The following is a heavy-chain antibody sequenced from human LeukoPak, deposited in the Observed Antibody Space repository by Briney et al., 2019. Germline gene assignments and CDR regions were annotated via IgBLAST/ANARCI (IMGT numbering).Heavy chain of an antibody. V-gene: IGHV1-8*01. CDR1: GYTFTSYD. Sequence: ASVKVSCKASGYTFTSYDINWVRQATGQGLEWMGWMNPNSGNTGYAQKFQGRVTMTRNTSISTAYMELSSLRSEDTAVYYCARARSLRFLEWSLKYYFDYWGQGTLVTVSS. CDR2: MNPNSGNT. CDR3: ARARSLRFLEWSLKYYFDY. J-gene: IGHJ4*02. D-gene: IGHD3-3*01.